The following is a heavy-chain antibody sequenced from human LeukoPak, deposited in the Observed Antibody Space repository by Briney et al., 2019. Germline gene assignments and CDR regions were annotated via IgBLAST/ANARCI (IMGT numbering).Heavy chain of an antibody. Sequence: SETLSLTCTVSGGSISSYYWSWIRQPPGKGLEWIGYIYYSGSTNYNPSLKSRVTISVDTSKNQLSLKLSSVTAADTAVYYCAREYYYGSGTYYTRWFDPWGRGTLVTVSS. CDR2: IYYSGST. D-gene: IGHD3-10*01. J-gene: IGHJ5*02. V-gene: IGHV4-59*12. CDR3: AREYYYGSGTYYTRWFDP. CDR1: GGSISSYY.